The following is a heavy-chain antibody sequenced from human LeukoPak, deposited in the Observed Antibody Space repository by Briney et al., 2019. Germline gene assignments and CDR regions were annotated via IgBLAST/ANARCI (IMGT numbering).Heavy chain of an antibody. Sequence: PGGSLRLSCAASGFTFSRFAMSWVRQSPGTGLEWVSGISGSGSNTYYADSVKGRFTISRDNSNNMLFLQMNSLRADDTAVYHCAKGPHITMTYNWFDPWGQGTLVTVSS. CDR1: GFTFSRFA. V-gene: IGHV3-23*01. J-gene: IGHJ5*02. D-gene: IGHD3-22*01. CDR2: ISGSGSNT. CDR3: AKGPHITMTYNWFDP.